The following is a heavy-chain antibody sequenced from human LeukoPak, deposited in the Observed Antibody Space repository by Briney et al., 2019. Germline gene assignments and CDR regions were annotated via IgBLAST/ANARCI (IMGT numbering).Heavy chain of an antibody. CDR3: AKDRGWVVVVPAAYPEYYFDY. V-gene: IGHV3-30*02. D-gene: IGHD2-2*01. CDR2: IRYDGSNK. J-gene: IGHJ4*02. Sequence: GGSLRLSCAASGFTFSSYGMHWARQAPGKGLEWVAFIRYDGSNKYYADSVKGRFTISRDNSKNTLYLQMNSLRAEDTAVYYCAKDRGWVVVVPAAYPEYYFDYWGQGTLVTVSP. CDR1: GFTFSSYG.